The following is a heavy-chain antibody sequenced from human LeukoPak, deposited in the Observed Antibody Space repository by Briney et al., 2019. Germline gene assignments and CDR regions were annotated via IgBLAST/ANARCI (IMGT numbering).Heavy chain of an antibody. D-gene: IGHD3-10*01. CDR1: GFTFSTYA. J-gene: IGHJ4*02. Sequence: GGSLRLSCAASGFTFSTYAMRWVRQDPGQGLERVSSISGSDGSTYYADSVKGRFTISRDTSKNTLYLQMNSLRAEDTAVYYCAKGESHPKYYFDYWGQGTLVTVSS. CDR3: AKGESHPKYYFDY. CDR2: ISGSDGST. V-gene: IGHV3-23*01.